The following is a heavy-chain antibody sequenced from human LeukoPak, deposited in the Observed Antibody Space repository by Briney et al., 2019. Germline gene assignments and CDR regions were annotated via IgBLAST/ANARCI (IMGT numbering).Heavy chain of an antibody. V-gene: IGHV3-30*03. CDR2: ISHDGSNK. J-gene: IGHJ4*02. D-gene: IGHD4-17*01. CDR3: ARVPYGDYRFDY. Sequence: GGSLRLSCAASGFTFSSYGMHWVRQAPGKGLEWVAGISHDGSNKYYADSVKGRFTISRDNSKNTLYLQMDSLRAEDTAIYYCARVPYGDYRFDYWGQGTLVTVSS. CDR1: GFTFSSYG.